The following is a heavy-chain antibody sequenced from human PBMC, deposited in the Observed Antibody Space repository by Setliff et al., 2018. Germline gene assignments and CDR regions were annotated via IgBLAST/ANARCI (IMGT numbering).Heavy chain of an antibody. Sequence: ASVKVSCKASGYTFSTYGLHWVRQAPGQGPEWMGMIITNTGKTSYAQKFQGRVTMTTDTSTGTGYMELRSLRSDGTAVYFCARFGGSCSSSSCYASGLWGQGTMVTVSS. D-gene: IGHD2-2*01. CDR3: ARFGGSCSSSSCYASGL. CDR1: GYTFSTYG. J-gene: IGHJ3*01. CDR2: IITNTGKT. V-gene: IGHV1-18*01.